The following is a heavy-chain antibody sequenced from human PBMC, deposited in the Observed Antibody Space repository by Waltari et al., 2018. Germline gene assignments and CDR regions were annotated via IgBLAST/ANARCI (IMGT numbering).Heavy chain of an antibody. CDR2: IYSGGTT. V-gene: IGHV3-53*01. CDR3: ARATYSYGSGSYPFDY. CDR1: GFPVSSNY. Sequence: EVQLVESGGGLIQPGGSLRLSCAASGFPVSSNYMTWVRQTPGKGLEWVSVIYSGGTTYYADSVKGRFTISRDNSKNTLYLQMNRLTAEDTAVYYCARATYSYGSGSYPFDYWGQGTLVTVSS. J-gene: IGHJ4*02. D-gene: IGHD3-10*01.